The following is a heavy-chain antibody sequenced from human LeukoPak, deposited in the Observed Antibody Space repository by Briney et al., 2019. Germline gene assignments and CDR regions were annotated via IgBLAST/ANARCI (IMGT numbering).Heavy chain of an antibody. D-gene: IGHD3-22*01. Sequence: GGSLRLSCAASGFTFSSYEMNWVRQAPGKGLEWVSYISSSGSTIYYADSVKGRFTISRDNAKNSLYLQMNSLRAEDTAVYYCARDRLYYYDKGDAFDIWGQGTMVTVSS. CDR2: ISSSGSTI. J-gene: IGHJ3*02. V-gene: IGHV3-48*03. CDR3: ARDRLYYYDKGDAFDI. CDR1: GFTFSSYE.